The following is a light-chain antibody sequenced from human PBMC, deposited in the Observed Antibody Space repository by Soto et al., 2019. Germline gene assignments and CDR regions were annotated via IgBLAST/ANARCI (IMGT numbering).Light chain of an antibody. CDR2: NVY. Sequence: QSALTQPASVSGFHGQSINISCTGSRSDIGVHSFVSWYQQHPTMVPKLIIYNVYRRPSGVSGRFSASKAGNTASLTISGLQADDEANYYCSAYTSAATLFGGGTKLTVL. CDR3: SAYTSAATL. V-gene: IGLV2-14*03. CDR1: RSDIGVHSF. J-gene: IGLJ2*01.